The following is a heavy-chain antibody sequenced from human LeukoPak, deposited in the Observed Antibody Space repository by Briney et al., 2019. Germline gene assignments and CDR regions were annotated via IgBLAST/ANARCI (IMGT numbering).Heavy chain of an antibody. Sequence: PGESLKISCKGSGYRFANYWIGWVRQMPGKGLEWMGIIYPGDSDTRYSPSFQGQVTISADKSISTAYLQWSSLQASDTAMYYCARHEGSSDVDFWGQGTLVAVSS. D-gene: IGHD6-13*01. CDR2: IYPGDSDT. V-gene: IGHV5-51*01. CDR3: ARHEGSSDVDF. CDR1: GYRFANYW. J-gene: IGHJ4*02.